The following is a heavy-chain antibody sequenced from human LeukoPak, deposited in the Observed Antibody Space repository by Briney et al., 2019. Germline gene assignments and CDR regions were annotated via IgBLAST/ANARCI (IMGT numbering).Heavy chain of an antibody. CDR3: ARDGKLQVGTYYYYMDV. CDR1: GYTFTSYG. J-gene: IGHJ6*03. V-gene: IGHV1-18*01. CDR2: ISAYNGNT. Sequence: ASVKVSCKASGYTFTSYGISWVRQAPGQGLEWVGWISAYNGNTNYAQKLQGRVTMTTDTSTSTAYMELRSLRSDNTAVYYCARDGKLQVGTYYYYMDVWGKGTTVTVSS. D-gene: IGHD1-1*01.